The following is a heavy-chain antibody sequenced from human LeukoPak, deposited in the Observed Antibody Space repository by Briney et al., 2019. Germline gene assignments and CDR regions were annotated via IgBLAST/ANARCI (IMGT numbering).Heavy chain of an antibody. D-gene: IGHD6-6*01. Sequence: PSETLSLTCAVSGYSIINGYFWGWIRQPPGKGLEWIGSIYHSGSTYHNPSLKSRVTISVDTSKNQFSPKVNSVTAADTAVYYCARLRDHSPSSPFDYWGQGTLVTVSS. CDR3: ARLRDHSPSSPFDY. J-gene: IGHJ4*02. CDR1: GYSIINGYF. CDR2: IYHSGST. V-gene: IGHV4-38-2*01.